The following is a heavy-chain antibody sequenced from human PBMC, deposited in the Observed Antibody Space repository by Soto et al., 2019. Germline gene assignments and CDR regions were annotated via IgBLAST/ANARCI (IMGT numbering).Heavy chain of an antibody. CDR1: GFTFGTYW. D-gene: IGHD1-1*01. CDR2: TKHDGSET. V-gene: IGHV3-7*03. Sequence: LRLSCAASGFTFGTYWMSWVRQAPGKGLQWVVNTKHDGSETHYVDSVKGRFTISRDNAKNSLYLQMNSLRAEDTAVYYCARGGRTTGNWFDPWGQGTLVTVSS. J-gene: IGHJ5*02. CDR3: ARGGRTTGNWFDP.